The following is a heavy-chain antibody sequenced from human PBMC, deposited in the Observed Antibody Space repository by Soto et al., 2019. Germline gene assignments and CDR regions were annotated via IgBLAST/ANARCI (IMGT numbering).Heavy chain of an antibody. V-gene: IGHV4-59*08. CDR1: GGSISSYF. CDR2: IHYSGST. CDR3: ARQVSSAWPPYYYDMDV. D-gene: IGHD6-25*01. J-gene: IGHJ6*02. Sequence: SETLCLTCTVSGGSISSYFWSWIRQPPGRGLEWIGHIHYSGSTNYNPSLKSRVTISVDTSKNQVSLKLSSVTAADTAMYFCARQVSSAWPPYYYDMDVWGQGTTVTVSS.